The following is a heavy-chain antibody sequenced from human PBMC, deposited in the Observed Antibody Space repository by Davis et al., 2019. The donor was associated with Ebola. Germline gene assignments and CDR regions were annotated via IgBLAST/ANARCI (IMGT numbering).Heavy chain of an antibody. CDR3: ARGWLRSKFDY. CDR2: TYYYRSKWFN. V-gene: IGHV6-1*01. J-gene: IGHJ4*02. Sequence: PSETLSLTCDISGATVAGTNGPWNWIRQSPSRGLAWLGRTYYYRSKWFNDYAASLKSRITITPDTSKNQLSLHLNSVTPEDTAVYYCARGWLRSKFDYWGQGTLVTVSS. D-gene: IGHD5-12*01. CDR1: GATVAGTNGP.